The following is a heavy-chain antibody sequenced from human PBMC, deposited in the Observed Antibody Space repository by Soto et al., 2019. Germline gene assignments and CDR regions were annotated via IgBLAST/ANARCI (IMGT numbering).Heavy chain of an antibody. CDR1: GFTFSMYV. J-gene: IGHJ4*02. Sequence: QVQLVESGGGVVQPGRSLRLSCAASGFTFSMYVMHWVRQAPGKGLEWVAVMAYDGNREYYGDSVKGRFFVSRDNSKNTHYLQMNSLRPEDTAVYYCARVGGSFYGSWDSWGQGELVTVSS. V-gene: IGHV3-30-3*01. D-gene: IGHD1-26*01. CDR2: MAYDGNRE. CDR3: ARVGGSFYGSWDS.